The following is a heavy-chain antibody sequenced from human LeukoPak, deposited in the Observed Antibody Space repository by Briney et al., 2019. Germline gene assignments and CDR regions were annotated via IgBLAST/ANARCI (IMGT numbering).Heavy chain of an antibody. CDR1: GGTFSSYA. J-gene: IGHJ4*02. Sequence: GASVKVSCKASGGTFSSYAISWVRQAPGQGLEWMGGIIPTFGTANYAQKFQGRVTITADESTSTAYMELSSLRSEDTAVYYCARSWIEYSTSFIGGYWGQGTLVTVSS. CDR2: IIPTFGTA. D-gene: IGHD6-6*01. CDR3: ARSWIEYSTSFIGGY. V-gene: IGHV1-69*01.